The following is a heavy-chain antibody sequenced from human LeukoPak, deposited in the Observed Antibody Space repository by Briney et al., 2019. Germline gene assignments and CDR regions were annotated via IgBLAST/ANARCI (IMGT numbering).Heavy chain of an antibody. Sequence: SETLSLTCTVSGGSISSHYWSWIRQPPGKGLEWIGYIYYSGSTNYNPSLTSRVTISVDTSKNQFSLELSSVTAADTAVYYCARSPYSSTWLDYWGQGTLVTVSS. CDR3: ARSPYSSTWLDY. CDR1: GGSISSHY. CDR2: IYYSGST. V-gene: IGHV4-59*11. J-gene: IGHJ4*02. D-gene: IGHD6-13*01.